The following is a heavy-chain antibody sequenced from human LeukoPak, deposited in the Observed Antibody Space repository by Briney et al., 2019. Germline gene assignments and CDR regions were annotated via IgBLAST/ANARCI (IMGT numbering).Heavy chain of an antibody. D-gene: IGHD4-17*01. J-gene: IGHJ4*02. CDR2: INHSGST. CDR1: GGSFSGYY. V-gene: IGHV4-34*01. Sequence: KPSETLSLTRAVYGGSFSGYYWSWIRQPPGKGLEWIGEINHSGSTNYNPSLKSRVTISVDTSKNQFSLKLSSVTAADTAVYYCARGTTVTTSDYWGQGTLVTVSS. CDR3: ARGTTVTTSDY.